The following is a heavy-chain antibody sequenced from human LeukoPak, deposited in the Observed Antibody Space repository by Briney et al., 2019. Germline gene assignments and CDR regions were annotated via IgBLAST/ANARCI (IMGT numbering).Heavy chain of an antibody. D-gene: IGHD4-11*01. V-gene: IGHV4-59*11. CDR3: ARDIFGDYSNFDY. CDR2: IYHSGST. CDR1: GGSINNHY. J-gene: IGHJ4*02. Sequence: PSETLSLTCTVSGGSINNHYWSWIRQPPGKGLEWIGYIYHSGSTYYNPSLKSRVTISVDRSKNQFSLKLSSVTAADTAVYYCARDIFGDYSNFDYWGQGTLVTVSS.